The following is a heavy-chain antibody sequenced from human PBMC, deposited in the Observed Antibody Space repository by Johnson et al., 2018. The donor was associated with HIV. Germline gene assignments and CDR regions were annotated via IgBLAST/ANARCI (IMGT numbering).Heavy chain of an antibody. D-gene: IGHD6-13*01. CDR3: ARGGIAAAGDAFDI. J-gene: IGHJ3*02. CDR2: ISGSGGST. V-gene: IGHV3-23*04. Sequence: EVQLVESGGGVVQPGRSLRLSCAASGFTFSSYAMHWVRQAPGKGLEWVSTISGSGGSTYYADSVKGRFTISRDNSKNTLYLQMNRLRAEDTAVYYCARGGIAAAGDAFDIWGQGTMVTVSS. CDR1: GFTFSSYA.